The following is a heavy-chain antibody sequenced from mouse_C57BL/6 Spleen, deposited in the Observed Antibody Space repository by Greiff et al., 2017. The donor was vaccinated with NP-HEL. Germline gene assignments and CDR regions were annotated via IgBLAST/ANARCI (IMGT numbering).Heavy chain of an antibody. Sequence: QVQLQQPGAELVKPGASVKLSCKASGYTFTSYWMQWVKQRPGQGLEWIGEIDPSDSYTNYNQKFKGKATLTVDTSSSTAYMQLSSLTSEDSAVYYCARSLLLGAMDDWGQGTSVTVSS. CDR1: GYTFTSYW. CDR2: IDPSDSYT. J-gene: IGHJ4*01. CDR3: ARSLLLGAMDD. V-gene: IGHV1-50*01. D-gene: IGHD1-1*01.